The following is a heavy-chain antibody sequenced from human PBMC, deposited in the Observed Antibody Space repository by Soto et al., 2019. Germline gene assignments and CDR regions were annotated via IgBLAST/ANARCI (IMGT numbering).Heavy chain of an antibody. CDR1: GFTFSSYG. J-gene: IGHJ5*02. CDR3: AKDLRVWGDYTWCDP. D-gene: IGHD3-10*01. V-gene: IGHV3-30*18. Sequence: QVQLVESGGGVVQPGRSLRLSCAASGFTFSSYGMHWVRQAPGKGLEWVAVISYDGSNKYYADSVKGRFTISRDNSKKPLYLQMNSLRAEDTAVYYCAKDLRVWGDYTWCDPGGQGTLVTVSS. CDR2: ISYDGSNK.